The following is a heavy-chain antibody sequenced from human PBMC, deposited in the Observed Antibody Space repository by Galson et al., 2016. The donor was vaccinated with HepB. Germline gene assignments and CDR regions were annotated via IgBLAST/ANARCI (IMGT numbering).Heavy chain of an antibody. D-gene: IGHD1-26*01. CDR1: GFTFSRYG. Sequence: SLRLSCAASGFTFSRYGMHWVRQAPGKGLEWVALLWFDGSKKYFADSVKGRFTISRDNSKNTLYLQMNSLRDDDTAVYDCAREGGGSSYGLDVWGQGTTVTGSS. J-gene: IGHJ6*02. CDR3: AREGGGSSYGLDV. CDR2: LWFDGSKK. V-gene: IGHV3-33*01.